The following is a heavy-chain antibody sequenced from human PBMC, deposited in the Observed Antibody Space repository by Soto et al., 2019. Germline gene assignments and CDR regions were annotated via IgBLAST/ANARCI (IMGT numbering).Heavy chain of an antibody. CDR1: GYTFTSYG. J-gene: IGHJ4*02. V-gene: IGHV1-18*01. CDR2: ISAYNGNT. CDR3: ASTLYYYDSSGYYPY. D-gene: IGHD3-22*01. Sequence: QVQLVQSGAEVKKPGASVKVSCKASGYTFTSYGISWVRQAPGQGLEWMGLISAYNGNTNYAQKLQGRVTMTTDTSTSTAYMELRSLRSDDTAVYYCASTLYYYDSSGYYPYWGQGTLVTVSS.